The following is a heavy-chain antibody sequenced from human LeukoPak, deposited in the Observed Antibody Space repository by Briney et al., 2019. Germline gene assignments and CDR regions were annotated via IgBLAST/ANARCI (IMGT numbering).Heavy chain of an antibody. CDR2: ISGSGGST. J-gene: IGHJ4*02. D-gene: IGHD3-22*01. Sequence: PGGSLRLSCAASGFTFSSYGMSWVRQAPGKGLEWVSAISGSGGSTYYADSVKGRFTISRDNAKNTLYLQMNSLRAEDTAVYYCAKHLAVVVKSGFDWGQGNLVTVSS. CDR1: GFTFSSYG. V-gene: IGHV3-23*01. CDR3: AKHLAVVVKSGFD.